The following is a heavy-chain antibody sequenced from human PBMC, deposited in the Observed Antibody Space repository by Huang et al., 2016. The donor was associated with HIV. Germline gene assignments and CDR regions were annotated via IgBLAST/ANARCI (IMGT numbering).Heavy chain of an antibody. D-gene: IGHD3-10*01. CDR2: INPLGSP. Sequence: QVHLQQWGAGLLKSAETLSLTCAVYGGSLSGYYWSWLRQPPGKGLEWIGEINPLGSPNYNPALKRRVSISMDGSKKQFSLKLRSISDADTAVYFCARDATKNPRGWFDPWGQGTLVTVSS. V-gene: IGHV4-34*02. CDR3: ARDATKNPRGWFDP. CDR1: GGSLSGYY. J-gene: IGHJ5*02.